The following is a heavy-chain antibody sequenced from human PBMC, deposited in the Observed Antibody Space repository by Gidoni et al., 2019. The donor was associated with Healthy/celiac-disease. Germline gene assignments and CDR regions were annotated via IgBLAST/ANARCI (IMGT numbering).Heavy chain of an antibody. J-gene: IGHJ4*02. CDR3: AILSSGYYELDY. CDR2: IITIFGTA. Sequence: QEQLVQSAATGKKPGSSVKVSCKASAGPFSSYSISWVRQAPGQGLEWMGGIITIFGTANYAQKFQGIVTITADESTSTAYMELSSLRSADTAVYDCAILSSGYYELDYWGQGTLVTVSS. D-gene: IGHD3-22*01. CDR1: AGPFSSYS. V-gene: IGHV1-69*01.